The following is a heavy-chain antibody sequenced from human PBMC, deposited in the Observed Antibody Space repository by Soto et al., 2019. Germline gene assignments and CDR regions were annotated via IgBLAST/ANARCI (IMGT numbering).Heavy chain of an antibody. CDR1: GFTFSSYW. Sequence: GGSLRLSCAASGFTFSSYWMHWVRQAPGKGLVWVSRINSDGSSTSYADSVKSRITINPDTSKNHFSLQLKSMTPEDTAVYYCARESVRQQLAYYFDYWGQGTLVTVSS. J-gene: IGHJ4*02. V-gene: IGHV3-74*01. D-gene: IGHD6-13*01. CDR2: INSDGSST. CDR3: ARESVRQQLAYYFDY.